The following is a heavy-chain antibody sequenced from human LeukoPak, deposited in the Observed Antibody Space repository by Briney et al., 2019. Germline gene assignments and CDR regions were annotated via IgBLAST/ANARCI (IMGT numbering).Heavy chain of an antibody. Sequence: SVKVSCKASGFTFISSAVQWVRQARGQRLEWIGWIVVGSGNTNYAQKFQERVTITRDMSTSTAYMELSSLRSEDTAVYYCAANTAAAGTIRGDVDYWGQGTLVTVSS. J-gene: IGHJ4*02. CDR3: AANTAAAGTIRGDVDY. V-gene: IGHV1-58*01. D-gene: IGHD6-13*01. CDR1: GFTFISSA. CDR2: IVVGSGNT.